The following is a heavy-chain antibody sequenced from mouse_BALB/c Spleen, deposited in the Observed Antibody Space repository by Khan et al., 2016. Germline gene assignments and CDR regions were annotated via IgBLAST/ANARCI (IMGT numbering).Heavy chain of an antibody. V-gene: IGHV14-4*02. CDR3: NAIDYGNYSYFDY. Sequence: VQLKESGAELVRSGASVRLSCTASGFNIKDYYIHWVKQRPEQGLEWIGWIDPENGATEYAPKFQGKATMTADTSSNTAYLQLSRLTSEDTAVYYCNAIDYGNYSYFDYWGQGTTLTVSS. J-gene: IGHJ2*01. D-gene: IGHD2-1*01. CDR2: IDPENGAT. CDR1: GFNIKDYY.